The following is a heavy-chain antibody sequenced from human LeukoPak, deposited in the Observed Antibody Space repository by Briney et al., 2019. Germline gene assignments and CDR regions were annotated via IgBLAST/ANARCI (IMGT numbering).Heavy chain of an antibody. J-gene: IGHJ4*02. Sequence: NPGGSLRLSCEASGFSFSSYSMNWVRQAPGKGLEWVSSISSSSGYKYYADSVKGRLTISRDNAKNSLYLQMNSLRAEDTAIYYCAREGLAAAGLDYWGQGTLVTVSS. V-gene: IGHV3-21*01. CDR2: ISSSSGYK. CDR3: AREGLAAAGLDY. CDR1: GFSFSSYS. D-gene: IGHD6-13*01.